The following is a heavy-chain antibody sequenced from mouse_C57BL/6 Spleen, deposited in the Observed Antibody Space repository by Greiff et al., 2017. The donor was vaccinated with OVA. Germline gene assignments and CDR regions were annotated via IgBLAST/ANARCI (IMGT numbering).Heavy chain of an antibody. V-gene: IGHV1-69*01. J-gene: IGHJ1*03. CDR2: IDPSDSYT. D-gene: IGHD2-10*01. CDR1: GYTFTSYW. Sequence: QVQLQQPGAELVMPGASVKLSCKASGYTFTSYWMHWVKQRPGQGLEWIGEIDPSDSYTNYNQKFKGKSTLTVDKSSSTAYMQLSSLTSEDSAVYYCATAYYGKNFDVWGTGTTVTVSS. CDR3: ATAYYGKNFDV.